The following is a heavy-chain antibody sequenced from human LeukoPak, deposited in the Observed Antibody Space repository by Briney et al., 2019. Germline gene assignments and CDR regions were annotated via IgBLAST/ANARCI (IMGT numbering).Heavy chain of an antibody. Sequence: SETLSLTCTVSGGSISGSYWSWIRQPPGKGLEWIAYMYNSGSTNYNPSLKSRVSISIDTSKNQFSLKLSSLTAADTAIYYCARGIESYGDYGYWGQGILVTVSS. J-gene: IGHJ4*02. CDR3: ARGIESYGDYGY. CDR1: GGSISGSY. CDR2: MYNSGST. V-gene: IGHV4-59*01. D-gene: IGHD4-17*01.